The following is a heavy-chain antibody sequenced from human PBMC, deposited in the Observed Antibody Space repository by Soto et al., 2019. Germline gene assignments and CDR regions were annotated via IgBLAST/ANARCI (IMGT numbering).Heavy chain of an antibody. J-gene: IGHJ5*02. CDR3: ARDPPTYYDSSGYNWFDP. CDR2: IIPIFGTA. CDR1: GGTFSSYA. V-gene: IGHV1-69*13. D-gene: IGHD3-22*01. Sequence: SVKVSCKASGGTFSSYAISWVRQAPGQGLEWMGGIIPIFGTANYAQKFQGRVTITADESTSTAYMELSSLRSEDTAVYYCARDPPTYYDSSGYNWFDPWGQGTLVTVSS.